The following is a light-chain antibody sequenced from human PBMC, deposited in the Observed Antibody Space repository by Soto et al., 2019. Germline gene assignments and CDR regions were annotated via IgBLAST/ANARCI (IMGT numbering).Light chain of an antibody. CDR2: AAS. CDR3: QQSYSTPYT. CDR1: QSISIY. Sequence: DLQMTQSPSSLSASVGDRVIITCRASQSISIYLSWYQQKLGRAPHLLIYAASTLQSGVPSRFSGSGSGTDFTLTISSLQPEDLAIYYCQQSYSTPYTFGQGTKLEI. V-gene: IGKV1-39*01. J-gene: IGKJ2*01.